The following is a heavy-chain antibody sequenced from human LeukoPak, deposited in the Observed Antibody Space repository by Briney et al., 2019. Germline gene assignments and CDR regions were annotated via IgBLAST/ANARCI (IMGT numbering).Heavy chain of an antibody. CDR2: IYYSGST. J-gene: IGHJ4*02. V-gene: IGHV4-59*12. Sequence: PSETLSLTCTVSGGSISSYYWSWIRQPPGKGLEWIGYIYYSGSTYYNPSLKGRVTISVDTSKNQFSLKLTSVTAADTALYYCARSLGYCGSTSCYRSGFDYWGQGTLVTVSS. D-gene: IGHD2-2*01. CDR3: ARSLGYCGSTSCYRSGFDY. CDR1: GGSISSYY.